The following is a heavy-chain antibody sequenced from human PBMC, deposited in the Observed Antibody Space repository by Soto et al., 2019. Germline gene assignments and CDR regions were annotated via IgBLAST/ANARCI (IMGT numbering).Heavy chain of an antibody. CDR2: INPTSGGT. V-gene: IGHV1-2*02. D-gene: IGHD2-2*01. CDR3: ARGYCSSSCCSHYFDY. J-gene: IGHJ4*02. CDR1: GYTFPGNY. Sequence: QVQLVQSGAEVKKPGASVKVSCKASGYTFPGNYMHWVRQAPGQGLEWMALINPTSGGTNYAQKFQGRVTMTWDTSISTAYMELSRLRSDDTAIYYCARGYCSSSCCSHYFDYWGQGTLVTVSS.